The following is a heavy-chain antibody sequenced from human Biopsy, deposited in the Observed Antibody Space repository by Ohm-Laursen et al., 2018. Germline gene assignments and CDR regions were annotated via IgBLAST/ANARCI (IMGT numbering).Heavy chain of an antibody. Sequence: SLRLSCAASGFSVSDHYMDWVRQTPGKGLEWVGRSKNKAQGYTTEYAASVRGRFTFSRDDSRNLVYLQMQSLKTEDTAVYYCAGYISGYPVRGQGTTVTVSS. CDR3: AGYISGYPV. V-gene: IGHV3-72*01. D-gene: IGHD5-18*01. J-gene: IGHJ6*02. CDR2: SKNKAQGYTT. CDR1: GFSVSDHY.